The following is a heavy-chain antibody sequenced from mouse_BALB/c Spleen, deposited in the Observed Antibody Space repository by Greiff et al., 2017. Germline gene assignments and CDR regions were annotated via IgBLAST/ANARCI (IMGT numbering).Heavy chain of an antibody. CDR3: ARGGWLLYFDY. CDR1: GFTFSSYA. J-gene: IGHJ2*01. Sequence: EVKLVESGGGLVKPGGSLKLSCAASGFTFSSYAMSWVRQTPEKRLEWVASISSDGSTYYPDSVKGRFTISRDNARNILYLQMSSLRSEDTAMYYCARGGWLLYFDYWGQGTTLTVSS. CDR2: ISSDGST. D-gene: IGHD2-3*01. V-gene: IGHV5-6-5*01.